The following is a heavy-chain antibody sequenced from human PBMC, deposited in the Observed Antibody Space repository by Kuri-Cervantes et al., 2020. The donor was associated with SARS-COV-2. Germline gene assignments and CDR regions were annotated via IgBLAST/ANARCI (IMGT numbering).Heavy chain of an antibody. Sequence: GASLKISCAASGFTFSTYGMHWVRQAPGKGLEWVAVIWYDGSNKYYVDSVKGRFTISRDNSKNTLYLQMNRLRAEDTAVYYCARDLTPAAFDIWGQGTMVTVSS. V-gene: IGHV3-33*08. J-gene: IGHJ3*02. CDR2: IWYDGSNK. CDR3: ARDLTPAAFDI. CDR1: GFTFSTYG. D-gene: IGHD3-9*01.